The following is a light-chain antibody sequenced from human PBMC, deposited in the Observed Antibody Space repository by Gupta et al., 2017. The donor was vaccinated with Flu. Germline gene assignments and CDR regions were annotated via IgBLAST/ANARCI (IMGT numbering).Light chain of an antibody. CDR1: SSNIGAPYD. V-gene: IGLV1-40*01. J-gene: IGLJ3*02. Sequence: QSLLAQPPSVSGAPGQRVTISCTGGSSNIGAPYDVHWYQQLPGTAPKLLIYRNNNRHSEVPDRFSASKSGASASLAISGLQAEDEADYYCQSYDSSLSGWVFGGGTKLTVL. CDR3: QSYDSSLSGWV. CDR2: RNN.